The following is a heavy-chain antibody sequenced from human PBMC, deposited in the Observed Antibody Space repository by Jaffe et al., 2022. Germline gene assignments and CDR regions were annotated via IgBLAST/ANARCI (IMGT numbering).Heavy chain of an antibody. D-gene: IGHD2-15*01. J-gene: IGHJ5*02. V-gene: IGHV1-69*08. CDR1: GGTFSSYT. CDR2: IIPILGIA. CDR3: ARDLEEWWGGWFDP. Sequence: QVQLVQSGAEVKKPGSSVKVSCKASGGTFSSYTISWVRQAPGQGLEWMGRIIPILGIANYAQKFQGRVTITADKSTSTAYMELSSLRSEDTAVYYCARDLEEWWGGWFDPWGQGTLVTVSS.